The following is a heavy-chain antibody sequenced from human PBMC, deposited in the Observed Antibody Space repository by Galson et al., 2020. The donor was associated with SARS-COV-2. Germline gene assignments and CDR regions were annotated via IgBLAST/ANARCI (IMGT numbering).Heavy chain of an antibody. J-gene: IGHJ4*02. V-gene: IGHV1-18*01. CDR1: GYTFTSYG. CDR2: ISAYNGNT. Sequence: GESLKISCKASGYTFTSYGISWVRQAPGQGLEWMGWISAYNGNTNYAQKLQGRVTMTTDTSTSTAYMELRSLRSDDTAVYYCARDFGTIVVLPAAIFDYWGQGTLVTVSS. CDR3: ARDFGTIVVLPAAIFDY. D-gene: IGHD2-2*01.